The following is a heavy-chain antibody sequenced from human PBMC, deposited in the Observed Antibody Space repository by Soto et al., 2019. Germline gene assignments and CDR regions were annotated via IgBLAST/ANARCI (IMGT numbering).Heavy chain of an antibody. V-gene: IGHV3-7*03. CDR1: GFTFSSYW. J-gene: IGHJ6*02. D-gene: IGHD2-2*02. Sequence: EVQLVESGGGLVQPGGSLRLSCAASGFTFSSYWMSWVRQAPGKGLEWVANIKQDGSEKYYVDSVKGRFTISRDNAKNSLYLQMNSLRAEATAVYYCARDNVVVPAAIPYYYGMDVWGQGTTVTVCS. CDR3: ARDNVVVPAAIPYYYGMDV. CDR2: IKQDGSEK.